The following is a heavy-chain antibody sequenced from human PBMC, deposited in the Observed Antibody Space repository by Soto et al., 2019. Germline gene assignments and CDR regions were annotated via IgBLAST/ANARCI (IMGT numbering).Heavy chain of an antibody. Sequence: EVQLVESGGGLVKPGGSLRLSCAASGFTFSSYAMNWVRQAPGKGLEWVSSISSGSSYIYSADSVKGRFTISRDNAKNSLYLQMISLRAEDTAVYYCARSLTAVTPADYWGQGTLVTVSS. CDR2: ISSGSSYI. J-gene: IGHJ4*02. CDR3: ARSLTAVTPADY. V-gene: IGHV3-21*01. D-gene: IGHD4-17*01. CDR1: GFTFSSYA.